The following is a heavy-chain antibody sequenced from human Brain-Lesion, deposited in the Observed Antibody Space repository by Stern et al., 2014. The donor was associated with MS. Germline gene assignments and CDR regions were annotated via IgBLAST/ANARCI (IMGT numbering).Heavy chain of an antibody. V-gene: IGHV3-30*18. CDR1: GFTFGSCA. Sequence: QVQLVESGGGVVQPGRPLRLSCVASGFTFGSCAMPWVRQAPGKGLARGAGVSYDGSNKYYADSVKGRFTISRDNSQNTLYMQMSSLRPEDTAVYYCAKDRQYLTYFFDHWGQGSLVTVSS. CDR3: AKDRQYLTYFFDH. J-gene: IGHJ5*02. D-gene: IGHD2/OR15-2a*01. CDR2: VSYDGSNK.